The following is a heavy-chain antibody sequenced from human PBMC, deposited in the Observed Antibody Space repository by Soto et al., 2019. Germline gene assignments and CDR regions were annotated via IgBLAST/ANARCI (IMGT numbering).Heavy chain of an antibody. CDR1: GGTFSSYT. CDR2: IIPILGIA. CDR3: ARVGGSVTLTHYYYYYMDV. Sequence: SVKVSCKASGGTFSSYTISWVRQAPGQGLEWMGRIIPILGIANYAQKFQGRVTITADKSTSTAYMELSSLRSEDTAVYYCARVGGSVTLTHYYYYYMDVWGKGTTVTVSS. D-gene: IGHD1-26*01. J-gene: IGHJ6*03. V-gene: IGHV1-69*02.